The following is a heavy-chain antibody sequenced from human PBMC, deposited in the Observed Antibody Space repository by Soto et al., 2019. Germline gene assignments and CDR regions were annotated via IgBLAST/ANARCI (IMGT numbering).Heavy chain of an antibody. CDR3: ARERLYSSSWSP. Sequence: ARGERLEWMGWINAGDGNTKYSQKFQGRVTITRDTSASTAYMELSSLRSEDTAVYYCARERLYSSSWSPWGQGTLVTVSS. CDR2: INAGDGNT. J-gene: IGHJ5*02. D-gene: IGHD6-13*01. V-gene: IGHV1-3*01.